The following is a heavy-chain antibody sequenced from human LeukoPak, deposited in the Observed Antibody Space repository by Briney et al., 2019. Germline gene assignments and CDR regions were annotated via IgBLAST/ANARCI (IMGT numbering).Heavy chain of an antibody. Sequence: GGSLRLSCAASGFTFSSYAMHWVRQTPGKGLEWVAVISYDGSNKYYADSVKGRFTISRDNSKNTLYLQMNSLRAEDTAVYYCARDPLGDSTYYFDYWGQGTLVTVSS. D-gene: IGHD2-21*01. J-gene: IGHJ4*02. CDR2: ISYDGSNK. CDR1: GFTFSSYA. CDR3: ARDPLGDSTYYFDY. V-gene: IGHV3-30*04.